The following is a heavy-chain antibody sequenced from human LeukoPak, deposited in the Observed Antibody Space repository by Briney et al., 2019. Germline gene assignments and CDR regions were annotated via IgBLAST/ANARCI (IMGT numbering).Heavy chain of an antibody. CDR2: IRYDGTNK. J-gene: IGHJ4*02. Sequence: GGSLRLSCAASGFTFSNYGMHWVRQAPGKGLEWVAFIRYDGTNKHYADSVKGRFTISRDNSKNTLYLQMNSLRAEDTAVYYCAKDYCGGDCYPGYWGQGTLVTVSS. D-gene: IGHD2-21*02. V-gene: IGHV3-30*02. CDR1: GFTFSNYG. CDR3: AKDYCGGDCYPGY.